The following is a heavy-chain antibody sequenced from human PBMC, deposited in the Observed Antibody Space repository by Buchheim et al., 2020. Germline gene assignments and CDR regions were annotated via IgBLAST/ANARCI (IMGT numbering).Heavy chain of an antibody. CDR3: ARNRLTEYYYDSSGYYGLDY. CDR1: GGSISSSNW. Sequence: QVQLQESGPGLVKPSGTLSLTCAVSGGSISSSNWWSWVRQPPGEGLEWIGEIYHSGSTNYNPSLKSRVTISVDKSKNQFSLKLSSVTAADTAVYYCARNRLTEYYYDSSGYYGLDYWGQGTL. V-gene: IGHV4-4*02. CDR2: IYHSGST. J-gene: IGHJ4*02. D-gene: IGHD3-22*01.